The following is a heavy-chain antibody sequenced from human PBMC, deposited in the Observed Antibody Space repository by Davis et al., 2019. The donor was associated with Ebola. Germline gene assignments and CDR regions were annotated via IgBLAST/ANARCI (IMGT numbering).Heavy chain of an antibody. Sequence: GGSLRLSCAGSGFTFSIYAMSWVRQAPGKGLEWVSVISGSGGHTYYADSVKGRFTISRDNSKNTVYLQMRSLRAEDTAIYYCAKKGSTQTGSGRYYYLEYWGQGTLVTVSS. CDR3: AKKGSTQTGSGRYYYLEY. V-gene: IGHV3-23*01. CDR2: ISGSGGHT. D-gene: IGHD3-10*01. J-gene: IGHJ4*02. CDR1: GFTFSIYA.